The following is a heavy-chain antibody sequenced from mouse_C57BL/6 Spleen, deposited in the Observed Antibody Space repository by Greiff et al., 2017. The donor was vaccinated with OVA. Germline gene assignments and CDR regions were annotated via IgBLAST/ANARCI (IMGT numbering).Heavy chain of an antibody. CDR3: AKHTVNYAKDY. Sequence: EVKVIESEGGLVQPGSSMKLSCTASGFTFSDYYMAWVRQVPEKGLEWVANINYDGSSTYYLDSLKSRFIISRDNAKNILYLQMCSLKSGDTATYYCAKHTVNYAKDYWGQGTSVTVAS. D-gene: IGHD1-1*01. CDR1: GFTFSDYY. J-gene: IGHJ4*01. CDR2: INYDGSST. V-gene: IGHV5-16*01.